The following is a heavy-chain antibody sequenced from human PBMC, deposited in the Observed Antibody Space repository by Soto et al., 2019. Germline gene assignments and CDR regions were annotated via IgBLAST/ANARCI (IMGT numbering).Heavy chain of an antibody. CDR1: GFTFSSCA. J-gene: IGHJ4*02. Sequence: PGVSLRLSCAASGFTFSSCAMSWVRQAPGKGLEWVSAISGSGGSTYYADSVKGRFTISRDNSKNTLYLQMNSLRAEDTAVHYCAKDPILTGYLYIPYFDYWGQGTLVTVSS. V-gene: IGHV3-23*01. D-gene: IGHD3-9*01. CDR3: AKDPILTGYLYIPYFDY. CDR2: ISGSGGST.